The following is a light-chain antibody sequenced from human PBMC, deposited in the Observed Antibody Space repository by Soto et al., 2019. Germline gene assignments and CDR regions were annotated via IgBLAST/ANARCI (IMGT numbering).Light chain of an antibody. J-gene: IGKJ2*01. Sequence: DIQMTQSPSSLSASIGDTVTITCRTSQSISKYLNWFQLKPGKAPRLLIYAASTLQTVVPSRFSGSGSGTDFTLTITSLQPDDFATHSCQQSYSTPYIFGQGTKLEIK. CDR2: AAS. CDR3: QQSYSTPYI. V-gene: IGKV1-39*01. CDR1: QSISKY.